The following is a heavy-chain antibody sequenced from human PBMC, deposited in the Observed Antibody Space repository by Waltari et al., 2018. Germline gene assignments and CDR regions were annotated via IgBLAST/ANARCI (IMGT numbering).Heavy chain of an antibody. V-gene: IGHV3-7*01. D-gene: IGHD3-10*01. CDR3: ARWSRSLWL. CDR2: IKQDGTDK. CDR1: GFTFGSDW. Sequence: EVQLVESGGNLVQPGGSLRLSCAASGFTFGSDWRSWVRQAPGKGLELVATIKQDGTDKYYVDSVKGRFTVSRDNAKKSLHLQMNSLRAEDTAVYYCARWSRSLWLGGQGTLVTVSS. J-gene: IGHJ4*02.